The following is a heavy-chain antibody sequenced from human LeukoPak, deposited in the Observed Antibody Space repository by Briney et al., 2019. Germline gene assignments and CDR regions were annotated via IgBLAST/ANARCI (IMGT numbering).Heavy chain of an antibody. CDR3: ARGSHDYDFWSGYYYYYYGMDV. Sequence: RPSETLSLTCAVYGGSFSGYYWSWIRQPPGKGLEWIGEINHSGSTNYNPSLKSRVTISVDTSKNQFSLKLSSVTAADTAVYYCARGSHDYDFWSGYYYYYYGMDVWGQGTTVTVSS. CDR2: INHSGST. V-gene: IGHV4-34*01. D-gene: IGHD3-3*01. CDR1: GGSFSGYY. J-gene: IGHJ6*02.